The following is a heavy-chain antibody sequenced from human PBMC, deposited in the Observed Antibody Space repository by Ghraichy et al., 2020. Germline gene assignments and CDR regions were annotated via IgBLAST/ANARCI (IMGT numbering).Heavy chain of an antibody. J-gene: IGHJ4*02. CDR1: GGSISSYY. CDR3: ARQLYYDFWSGYPYQYYFDY. V-gene: IGHV4-59*01. D-gene: IGHD3-3*01. CDR2: IYYSGST. Sequence: SETLSLTCTVSGGSISSYYWSWIRQPPGKGLEWIGYIYYSGSTNYNPSLKSRVTISVDTSKNQFSLKLSSVTAADTAVYYCARQLYYDFWSGYPYQYYFDYWGQGTLVTVSS.